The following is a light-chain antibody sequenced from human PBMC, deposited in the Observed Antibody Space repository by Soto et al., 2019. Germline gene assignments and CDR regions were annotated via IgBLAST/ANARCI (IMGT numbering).Light chain of an antibody. Sequence: QSALTQPASVSGSPGQSITISCTGTSSDVGTYNYVSWYQQHPGKAPKLIISEVRDRPSGVSTRFSGSKSGNTASLTISGLQPEDEADYYCSSYTTSGTPYVFGTGTKVTVL. CDR2: EVR. V-gene: IGLV2-14*01. CDR3: SSYTTSGTPYV. J-gene: IGLJ1*01. CDR1: SSDVGTYNY.